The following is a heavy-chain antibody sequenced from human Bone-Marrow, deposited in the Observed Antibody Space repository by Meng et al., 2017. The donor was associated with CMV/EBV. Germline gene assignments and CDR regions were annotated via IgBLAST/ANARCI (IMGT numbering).Heavy chain of an antibody. V-gene: IGHV3-53*01. Sequence: GGSLRLSCAASGFTVSSNYMSWVRQAPGKGLEWVSVIYSGGSTYYADSVKGRFTISRDNSKNTLYLQMNSLRAEDTAVYYCARRSPDIVVVVAATPLSRRRYWFDPWGQGTLVTVSS. CDR1: GFTVSSNY. CDR2: IYSGGST. CDR3: ARRSPDIVVVVAATPLSRRRYWFDP. J-gene: IGHJ5*02. D-gene: IGHD2-15*01.